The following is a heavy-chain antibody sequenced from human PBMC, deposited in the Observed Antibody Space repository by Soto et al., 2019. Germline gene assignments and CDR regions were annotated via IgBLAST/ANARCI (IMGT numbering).Heavy chain of an antibody. J-gene: IGHJ4*02. Sequence: GGSLRLSCAASGFTFSSYGMHWVRQAPGKGLEWVAVISYDGSNKYYADSVKGRFTISRANSKNTLYLQMNSLRAEDTAVYYCAKNIVATITELDYWGQGTLVTVSS. D-gene: IGHD5-12*01. V-gene: IGHV3-30*18. CDR3: AKNIVATITELDY. CDR2: ISYDGSNK. CDR1: GFTFSSYG.